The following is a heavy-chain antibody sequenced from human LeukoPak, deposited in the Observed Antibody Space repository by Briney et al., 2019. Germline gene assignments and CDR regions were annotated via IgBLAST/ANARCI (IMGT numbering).Heavy chain of an antibody. CDR2: ITHSGST. CDR1: GGSFSDYY. V-gene: IGHV4-34*01. Sequence: SETLSLTCAVYGGSFSDYYWTWIRQPPGKGLEWIGEITHSGSTNYNPSLKSRVTISVDTSKNQFSLKLSSVTAADTAVYYCARASVTYYYYYYMDVWGKGTTVTISS. J-gene: IGHJ6*03. CDR3: ARASVTYYYYYYMDV. D-gene: IGHD4-11*01.